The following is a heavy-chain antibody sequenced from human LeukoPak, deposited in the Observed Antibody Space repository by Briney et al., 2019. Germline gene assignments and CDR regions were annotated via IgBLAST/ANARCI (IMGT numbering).Heavy chain of an antibody. J-gene: IGHJ4*02. CDR3: ARGYSSSWLDY. V-gene: IGHV1-2*06. CDR2: INPNSGGT. CDR1: GYTFTAFY. D-gene: IGHD6-13*01. Sequence: ASVKVSCKASGYTFTAFYMHWERQAPGQGLEWMGRINPNSGGTKYAQKFQGRVTMTTDTSINTAYLELSRLRSDDTAVYYCARGYSSSWLDYWGQGTLVTVSS.